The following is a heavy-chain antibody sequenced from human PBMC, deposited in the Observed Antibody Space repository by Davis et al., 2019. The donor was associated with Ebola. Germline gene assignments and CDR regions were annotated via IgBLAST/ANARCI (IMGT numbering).Heavy chain of an antibody. CDR3: AAGWIAVAGPGVADY. CDR2: INPHNGNT. D-gene: IGHD6-19*01. CDR1: GYTFSSYG. V-gene: IGHV1-8*03. Sequence: ASVKVSCKASGYTFSSYGITWVRQAPGQGLEWMGWINPHNGNTNYAQKFQERVTITRDMSTSTAYMELSSLRSEDTAVYYCAAGWIAVAGPGVADYWGQGTLVTVSS. J-gene: IGHJ4*02.